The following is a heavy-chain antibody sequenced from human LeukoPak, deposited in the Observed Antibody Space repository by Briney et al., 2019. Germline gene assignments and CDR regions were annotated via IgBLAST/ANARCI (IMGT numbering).Heavy chain of an antibody. CDR1: GFSFNGYA. Sequence: GGSLRLSCEGSGFSFNGYAMRWVRQAPGKGLEWVAVTGGSDDNTHYADSVKGRFSISRDTSENRLFLQMNSLRPDDSALYYCTKDLMTGFSSGWYLAYWGQGTLVTVSS. D-gene: IGHD6-19*01. CDR3: TKDLMTGFSSGWYLAY. CDR2: TGGSDDNT. J-gene: IGHJ4*02. V-gene: IGHV3-23*01.